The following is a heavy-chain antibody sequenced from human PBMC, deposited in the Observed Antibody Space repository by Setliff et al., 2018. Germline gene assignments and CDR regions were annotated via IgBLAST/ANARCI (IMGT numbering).Heavy chain of an antibody. V-gene: IGHV3-33*01. D-gene: IGHD3-3*01. Sequence: GGSLRLSCAASGFTFSSYGMHWVRQAPGKGLEWVAVIWYDGSNKYYADSVKGRFTISRDNSKNTLYLQMNSLRAEDTAVYYCARRTEYYNFWSGYYDYWGQGTLVTVSS. CDR2: IWYDGSNK. CDR3: ARRTEYYNFWSGYYDY. J-gene: IGHJ4*02. CDR1: GFTFSSYG.